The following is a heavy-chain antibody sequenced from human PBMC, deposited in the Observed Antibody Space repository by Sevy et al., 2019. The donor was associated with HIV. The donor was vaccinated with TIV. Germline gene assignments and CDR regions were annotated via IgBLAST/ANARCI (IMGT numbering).Heavy chain of an antibody. J-gene: IGHJ4*02. Sequence: GGSLRLSCAASGFTFDDYAMHWVRQAPGKGLEWVSGISWNSGSIGYADSVKGRFTVSRDNGKNSLYLQMNSLRAEDMALYYCARTVRSSSWYEDYFDYWGQGTLVTVSS. CDR3: ARTVRSSSWYEDYFDY. D-gene: IGHD6-13*01. V-gene: IGHV3-9*03. CDR1: GFTFDDYA. CDR2: ISWNSGSI.